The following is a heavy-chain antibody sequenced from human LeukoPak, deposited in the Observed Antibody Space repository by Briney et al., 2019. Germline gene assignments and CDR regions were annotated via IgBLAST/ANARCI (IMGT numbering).Heavy chain of an antibody. CDR1: GFTFDDYA. CDR2: ISWNSGSI. J-gene: IGHJ4*02. CDR3: AKANKYSNYAPFDY. Sequence: PGRSLRLSCAASGFTFDDYAMHWFRQAPGKGLEWVSGISWNSGSIGYADSVKGRFTISRDNAKNSLYLQMNSLRAEDTALYYCAKANKYSNYAPFDYWGQGTLVTVSS. V-gene: IGHV3-9*01. D-gene: IGHD4-11*01.